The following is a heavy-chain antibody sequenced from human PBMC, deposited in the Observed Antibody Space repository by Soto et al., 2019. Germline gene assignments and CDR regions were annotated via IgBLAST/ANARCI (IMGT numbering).Heavy chain of an antibody. CDR1: GFTFSSYG. CDR2: IWYDGSNK. V-gene: IGHV3-33*01. J-gene: IGHJ4*02. Sequence: GGSLRLSCAASGFTFSSYGMHWVRQAPGKGLEWVAVIWYDGSNKYYADSVKGRFTISRDNSKNTLYLQMNSLRAEDTAVYYCARDSVIAAAGTLLDYWGQGTLVTVSS. D-gene: IGHD6-13*01. CDR3: ARDSVIAAAGTLLDY.